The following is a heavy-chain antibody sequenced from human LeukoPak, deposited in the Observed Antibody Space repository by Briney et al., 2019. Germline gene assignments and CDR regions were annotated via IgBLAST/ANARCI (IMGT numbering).Heavy chain of an antibody. CDR2: IKSKTDGGTT. Sequence: GGSLRLSCAASGFTFNNAWMTWVRQAPGKGLEWVGRIKSKTDGGTTDYAAPVKGRLTISRDDSKNTLYLQMNSLKTEDTAVYYCSTTPGEELDYWGQGTLVTVSS. D-gene: IGHD3-16*01. J-gene: IGHJ4*02. CDR3: STTPGEELDY. V-gene: IGHV3-15*01. CDR1: GFTFNNAW.